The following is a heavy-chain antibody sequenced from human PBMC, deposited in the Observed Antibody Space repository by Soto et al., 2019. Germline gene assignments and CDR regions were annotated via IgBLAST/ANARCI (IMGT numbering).Heavy chain of an antibody. CDR2: INPNNGDT. Sequence: ASVKVSCKASGYTFTGYYIHCVRRAPGQVLEWMGWINPNNGDTNYAQKFQGRVSMTRDTSTNTAYMELRSLRFDDTAVYYGARHSGYDYVFDYWGQGTLVTVSS. D-gene: IGHD5-12*01. CDR3: ARHSGYDYVFDY. V-gene: IGHV1-2*02. J-gene: IGHJ4*02. CDR1: GYTFTGYY.